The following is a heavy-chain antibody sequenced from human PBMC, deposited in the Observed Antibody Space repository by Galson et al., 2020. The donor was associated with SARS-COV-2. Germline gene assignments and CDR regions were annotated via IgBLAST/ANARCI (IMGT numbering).Heavy chain of an antibody. Sequence: GGSLRLSCAASGFTFSSYWMSWVRQAPGKGLEWVANIKQDGSEKYYVDSVTGRFTISRDNAKNSLYLQMNSLRAEDTAVYYCARDSIAVAGGFDYWCQGTLVTVSS. V-gene: IGHV3-7*01. D-gene: IGHD6-19*01. CDR3: ARDSIAVAGGFDY. J-gene: IGHJ4*02. CDR1: GFTFSSYW. CDR2: IKQDGSEK.